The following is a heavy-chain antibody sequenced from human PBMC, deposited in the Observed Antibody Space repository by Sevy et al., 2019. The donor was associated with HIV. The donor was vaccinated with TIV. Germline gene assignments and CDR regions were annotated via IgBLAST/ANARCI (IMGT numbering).Heavy chain of an antibody. CDR3: ASPRYDYGDYYFDY. J-gene: IGHJ4*02. Sequence: GGSLRLSCAASGFTFSSYAMHWVRQAPGKGLEWVAVISYDGSNKYYADSVKGRFTISRDNSKNTLYLQMNSLRAEYTAVYYCASPRYDYGDYYFDYWGQGTLVTVSS. CDR1: GFTFSSYA. CDR2: ISYDGSNK. D-gene: IGHD4-17*01. V-gene: IGHV3-30-3*01.